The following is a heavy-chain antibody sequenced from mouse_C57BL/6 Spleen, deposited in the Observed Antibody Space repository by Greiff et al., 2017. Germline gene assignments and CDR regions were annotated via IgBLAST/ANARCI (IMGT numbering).Heavy chain of an antibody. CDR2: ISDGGSYT. D-gene: IGHD2-3*01. CDR3: ARGSIQIPGGFAY. V-gene: IGHV5-4*03. J-gene: IGHJ3*01. Sequence: EVKLMESGGGLVKPGGSLKLSCAASGFTFSSYAMSWVRQTPEKRLEWVATISDGGSYTYYPDNVKGRFTITRDNAKNTLYLQMSHLKSEDTAMDYCARGSIQIPGGFAYWGQGTLVTVSA. CDR1: GFTFSSYA.